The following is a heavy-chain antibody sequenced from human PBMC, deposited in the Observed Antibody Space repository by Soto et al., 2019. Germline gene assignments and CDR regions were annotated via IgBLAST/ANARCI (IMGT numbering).Heavy chain of an antibody. V-gene: IGHV3-30*18. CDR2: ISHDGGNK. Sequence: QVQLVESGGGVVQPGRSLRLSCAASGFTFSSYAMHWVRQAPGKGLEWVTVISHDGGNKYYADSVKGRFTISRDNSKNTLYLQMNSLRAEDTAVYYCAKDFRGSSITLAGTVDYWGQGTLVTVSS. CDR3: AKDFRGSSITLAGTVDY. J-gene: IGHJ4*02. D-gene: IGHD6-19*01. CDR1: GFTFSSYA.